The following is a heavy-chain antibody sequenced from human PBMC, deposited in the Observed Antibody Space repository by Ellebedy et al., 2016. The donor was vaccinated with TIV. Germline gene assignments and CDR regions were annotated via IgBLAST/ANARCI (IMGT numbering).Heavy chain of an antibody. CDR2: IWYDGSNK. CDR3: ARESKWATHNAFDI. D-gene: IGHD1-26*01. CDR1: GFTFSSYG. Sequence: PGGSLRLSCAASGFTFSSYGMHWVRKAPGKGLEWVEVIWYDGSNKYYADSVKGRFTISKDNSKNTLYLQMKSRRAEDTAVYYCARESKWATHNAFDIWGQGTMVTVSS. J-gene: IGHJ3*02. V-gene: IGHV3-33*01.